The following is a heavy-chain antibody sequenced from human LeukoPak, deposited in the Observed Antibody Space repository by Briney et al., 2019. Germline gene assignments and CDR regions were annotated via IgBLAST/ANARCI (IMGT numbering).Heavy chain of an antibody. CDR1: GHSISSGSYF. CDR2: IYTSGST. D-gene: IGHD2-21*01. J-gene: IGHJ4*02. Sequence: PSETLSLTCTVSGHSISSGSYFWSWLPQPAGNGLDWFGRIYTSGSTNYNPSLKSRVTISVDTSKKQFSLKLGSVTAADTAVYYCGRGFRGGAHDYWGQGTLVTVSS. V-gene: IGHV4-61*02. CDR3: GRGFRGGAHDY.